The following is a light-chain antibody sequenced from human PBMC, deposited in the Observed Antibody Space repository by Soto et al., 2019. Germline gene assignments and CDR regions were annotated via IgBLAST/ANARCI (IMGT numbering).Light chain of an antibody. V-gene: IGLV2-14*03. CDR2: DVS. J-gene: IGLJ1*01. Sequence: QSAPTQPASVSGSTGQSIAISCTGTSSDVGGYKYVSWYQHYPGKAPKLMIYDVSNRPSGVSDRFSGSKSGNTASLTISGLQSEDEADYYCSSYTSSSSYVFGTGTKLTVL. CDR3: SSYTSSSSYV. CDR1: SSDVGGYKY.